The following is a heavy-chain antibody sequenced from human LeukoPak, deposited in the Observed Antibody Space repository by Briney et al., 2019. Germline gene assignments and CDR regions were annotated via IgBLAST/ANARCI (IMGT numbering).Heavy chain of an antibody. D-gene: IGHD1-26*01. V-gene: IGHV1-69*13. CDR2: IIPIFGTA. Sequence: VKVSCKAPGGTFSSYAISWVRQAPGQGLEWMGGIIPIFGTANYAQKFQGRVTITTDESTSTAYMELSSLRSEDTAVYYCARARIMGATSPFDYWGQGTLVTVSS. J-gene: IGHJ4*02. CDR1: GGTFSSYA. CDR3: ARARIMGATSPFDY.